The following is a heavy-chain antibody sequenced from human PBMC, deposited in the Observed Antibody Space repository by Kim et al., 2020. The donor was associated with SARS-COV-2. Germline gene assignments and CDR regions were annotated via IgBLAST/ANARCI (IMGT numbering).Heavy chain of an antibody. CDR3: ARDEQIAVAGNYYYYGMDV. Sequence: GGSLRLSCAASGFTVSSNYMSWVRQAPGKGLEWVSVIYSGGSTYYADSVKGRFTISRDNSKNTLYLQMNSLRAEDTAVYYCARDEQIAVAGNYYYYGMDVWGQGTTVTVSS. CDR1: GFTVSSNY. D-gene: IGHD6-19*01. J-gene: IGHJ6*02. V-gene: IGHV3-53*01. CDR2: IYSGGST.